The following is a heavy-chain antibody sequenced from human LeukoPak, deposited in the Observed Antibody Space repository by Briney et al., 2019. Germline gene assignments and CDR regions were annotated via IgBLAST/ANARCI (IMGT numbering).Heavy chain of an antibody. Sequence: GRSLRLSCAAPGFTFSSYNKNWVRQAPAKGLEWVSALSVSGGNTYYADSVKGRFTISRDNAKNSLYLQMNSLRAEDTAFYYCARHDFGSGFKGGDYWGQGTLASVP. CDR3: ARHDFGSGFKGGDY. J-gene: IGHJ4*02. D-gene: IGHD3-3*01. V-gene: IGHV3-23*01. CDR1: GFTFSSYN. CDR2: LSVSGGNT.